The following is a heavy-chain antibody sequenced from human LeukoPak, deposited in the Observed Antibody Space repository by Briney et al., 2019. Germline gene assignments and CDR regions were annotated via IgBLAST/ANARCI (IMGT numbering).Heavy chain of an antibody. V-gene: IGHV3-21*01. CDR1: GFTFSSYA. D-gene: IGHD3-22*01. CDR3: ARDGHYYDSSGYYYGNAFDI. CDR2: VTSSSSYV. J-gene: IGHJ3*02. Sequence: GGSLRLSCAASGFTFSSYAMSWVRQAPGKRLEWVSSVTSSSSYVFYADSVKGRFTISRDNAKNSLYLQMNSLRAEDTAVYYCARDGHYYDSSGYYYGNAFDIWGQGTMVTVSS.